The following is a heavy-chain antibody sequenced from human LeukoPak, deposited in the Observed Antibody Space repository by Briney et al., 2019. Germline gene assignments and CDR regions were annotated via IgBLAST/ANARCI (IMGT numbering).Heavy chain of an antibody. J-gene: IGHJ3*02. V-gene: IGHV4-59*02. CDR2: VYYSGST. CDR1: GGSVRTNY. Sequence: SETLSLTCTVSGGSVRTNYWSWIRQPPGKGLEWIGYVYYSGSTNYKSSLKSRVTISVDTSKNQYSLKLSSVTAADTAVYYCASGYDRSGKHAFDIWGQGTMVTVPS. CDR3: ASGYDRSGKHAFDI. D-gene: IGHD3-22*01.